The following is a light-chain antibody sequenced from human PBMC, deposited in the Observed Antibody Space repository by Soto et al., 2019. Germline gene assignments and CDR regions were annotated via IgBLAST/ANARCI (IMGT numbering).Light chain of an antibody. CDR2: SNH. Sequence: QSVLTQPPSASGTPGQRVTISCSGSSSNIGSNNVNWYQQLPGTAPKLLIYSNHQRPSGVPDRFSGSKSGTSASLAISGLQSEDEADYYCAAWDDSLNGPVVFGGGTKLTVL. CDR3: AAWDDSLNGPVV. V-gene: IGLV1-44*01. J-gene: IGLJ2*01. CDR1: SSNIGSNN.